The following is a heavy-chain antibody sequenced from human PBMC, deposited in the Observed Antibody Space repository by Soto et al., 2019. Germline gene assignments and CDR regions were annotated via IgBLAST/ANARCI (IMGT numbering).Heavy chain of an antibody. CDR2: IHYSGDT. CDR3: GRVPSAGGPYCSFSRDV. V-gene: IGHV4-39*01. CDR1: GGSIISTTYH. Sequence: SETLSLTCSVSGGSIISTTYHWGWIRQPPGNGLEWIGNIHYSGDTHYNPSLKSRVAMSLDTSKNQFSLTLTSVTAADTAVYYCGRVPSAGGPYCSFSRDVGGKGRTGT. J-gene: IGHJ6*03. D-gene: IGHD3-10*01.